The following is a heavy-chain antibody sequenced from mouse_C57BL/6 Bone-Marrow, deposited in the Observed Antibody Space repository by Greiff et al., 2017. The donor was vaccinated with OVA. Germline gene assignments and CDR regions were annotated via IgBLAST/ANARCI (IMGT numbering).Heavy chain of an antibody. CDR1: GYTFTSYW. CDR3: ARGDGYAWFAY. V-gene: IGHV1-69*01. D-gene: IGHD2-2*01. J-gene: IGHJ3*01. Sequence: VQLQQPGAELVMPGASVKLSCKASGYTFTSYWMHWVKQRPGQGLEWIGELDPSDSYTNYNQKFKGKSTLTVDKSASTAYMQRSSLTSEDSAVYYCARGDGYAWFAYWGQGTLVTVSA. CDR2: LDPSDSYT.